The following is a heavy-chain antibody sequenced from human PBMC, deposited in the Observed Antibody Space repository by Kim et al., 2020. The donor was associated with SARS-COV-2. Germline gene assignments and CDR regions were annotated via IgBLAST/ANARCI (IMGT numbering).Heavy chain of an antibody. CDR3: ARDLVDSGPYSRLRPYYNWFGP. Sequence: ASVKVSCKASGYTFTSYAMNWVRQAPGQGLEWMGWINTNTGNPTYAQGFTGRFVFSLDTSVSTAYLQISSLKAEDTAVYYCARDLVDSGPYSRLRPYYNWFGPWGQGTLVTVSS. CDR1: GYTFTSYA. D-gene: IGHD6-13*01. CDR2: INTNTGNP. V-gene: IGHV7-4-1*02. J-gene: IGHJ5*02.